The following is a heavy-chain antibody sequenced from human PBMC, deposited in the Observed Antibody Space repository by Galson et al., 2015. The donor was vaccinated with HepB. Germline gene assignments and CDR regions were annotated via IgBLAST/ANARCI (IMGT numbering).Heavy chain of an antibody. D-gene: IGHD2-2*01. CDR1: GFTFSSYA. V-gene: IGHV3-30-3*01. J-gene: IGHJ5*02. Sequence: SLRLSCAASGFTFSSYAMHWVRQAPGKGLEWVAVISYDGSNKYYADSVKGRFTISRDNSKNTLYLQMNSLRAEDTAVYYCARGRYCSSTSCYLGWFDPWGQGTLVTVSS. CDR3: ARGRYCSSTSCYLGWFDP. CDR2: ISYDGSNK.